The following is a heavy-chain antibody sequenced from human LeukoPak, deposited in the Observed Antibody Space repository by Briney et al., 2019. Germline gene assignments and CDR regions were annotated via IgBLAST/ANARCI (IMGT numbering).Heavy chain of an antibody. J-gene: IGHJ4*02. CDR1: GFTFSSYA. D-gene: IGHD3-10*01. V-gene: IGHV3-23*01. CDR2: ISGSGGST. Sequence: GGSLRLSCAASGFTFSSYAMSWVRQAPGKGLEWVSAISGSGGSTYYADSVKGRFTISRDNSKNTLYLQMNSLRAEDTAVYYCAKRKYMVRGVITTPRFDYWGQGTLVTVSS. CDR3: AKRKYMVRGVITTPRFDY.